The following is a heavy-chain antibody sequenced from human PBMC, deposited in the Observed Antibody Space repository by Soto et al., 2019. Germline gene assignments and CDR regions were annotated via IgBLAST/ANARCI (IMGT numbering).Heavy chain of an antibody. Sequence: QVQLVQSGAEVKKPGSSVKVSCKASGGTFSSYAISWVRQAPGQGLEWMGGIIPIFGTANYAQKFQGRVTITADESTSTAYMELSSLRSEDTAVYYWARGTSCGGDCYSEYYFDYWGQGTLVTVSS. D-gene: IGHD2-21*02. V-gene: IGHV1-69*01. CDR2: IIPIFGTA. CDR1: GGTFSSYA. CDR3: ARGTSCGGDCYSEYYFDY. J-gene: IGHJ4*02.